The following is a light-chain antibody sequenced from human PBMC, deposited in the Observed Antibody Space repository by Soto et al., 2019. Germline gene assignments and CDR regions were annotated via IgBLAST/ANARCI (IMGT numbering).Light chain of an antibody. Sequence: DIQMTQSPSTLSASVGDRVTITCRASQNVNRWLAWYQQKPGKAPKLLIYDASNMETGVPSRFTGSGSGTDFTFTISSLQPEDIATYYCQQYENFPITFGQGTRLEIK. V-gene: IGKV1-33*01. CDR1: QNVNRW. CDR3: QQYENFPIT. CDR2: DAS. J-gene: IGKJ5*01.